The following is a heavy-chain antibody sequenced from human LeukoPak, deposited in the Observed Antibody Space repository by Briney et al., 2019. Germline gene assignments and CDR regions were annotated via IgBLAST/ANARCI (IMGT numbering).Heavy chain of an antibody. J-gene: IGHJ6*02. CDR2: IWYDGSNK. Sequence: GGSLRLSCAASGFTFSSYGMHWVRQAPGKGLEWVAVIWYDGSNKYYADSVKGRFTISRDNSKNTLYLQMNSLRAEDTAVYYCAKDLYSSSWYVMDVWGQGTTVTVSS. CDR1: GFTFSSYG. CDR3: AKDLYSSSWYVMDV. D-gene: IGHD6-13*01. V-gene: IGHV3-33*06.